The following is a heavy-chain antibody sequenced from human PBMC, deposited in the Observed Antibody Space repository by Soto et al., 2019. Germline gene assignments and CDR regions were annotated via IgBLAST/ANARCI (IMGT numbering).Heavy chain of an antibody. CDR1: GGSISSSSYY. J-gene: IGHJ4*02. V-gene: IGHV4-39*01. CDR3: ARRGGYPTIDY. D-gene: IGHD1-26*01. CDR2: IYYLGGT. Sequence: QLQLQESGPGLVNPSETLSLTCTVSGGSISSSSYYWGWIRQPPGKGLGWIGSIYYLGGTYYNPSRKSRAPISVDTSKNQFSLKLSSVTAADTAVYYCARRGGYPTIDYWGQGTLVTVSS.